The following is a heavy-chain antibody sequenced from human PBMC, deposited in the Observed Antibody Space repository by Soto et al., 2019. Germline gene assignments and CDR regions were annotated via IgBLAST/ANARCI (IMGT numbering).Heavy chain of an antibody. V-gene: IGHV3-74*01. CDR1: GFAFSSYW. CDR3: ARDRYYGMDV. Sequence: EVQLVESGGGLVQPGGSLRLSCAASGFAFSSYWMHWVRQAPGKGLVWVSRINSDGSSTTYADSVTGRFTNSRDNAKNTMYLQMNSLRAEDTAVFYCARDRYYGMDVWGQGTTVTVSS. CDR2: INSDGSST. J-gene: IGHJ6*02.